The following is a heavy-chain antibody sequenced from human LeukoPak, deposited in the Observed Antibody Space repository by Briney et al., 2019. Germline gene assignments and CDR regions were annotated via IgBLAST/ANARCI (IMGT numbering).Heavy chain of an antibody. V-gene: IGHV3-30-3*01. Sequence: PGGSLRLSCAASGFTFSSYAMHWVRQAPGKGLEWVAVISYDGSNKYYADSVKGRFTISRDNSKNTLYLQMNSLRAEDTAVYYCARDSSYAAAASPGDYWGQGTLVTVSS. J-gene: IGHJ4*02. CDR2: ISYDGSNK. CDR1: GFTFSSYA. D-gene: IGHD6-13*01. CDR3: ARDSSYAAAASPGDY.